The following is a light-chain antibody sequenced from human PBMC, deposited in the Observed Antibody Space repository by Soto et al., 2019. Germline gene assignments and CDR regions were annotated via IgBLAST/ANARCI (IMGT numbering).Light chain of an antibody. Sequence: EVVMTQSPATLSVSPGERVTLSCRASESVYRNLAWYHQKPGQGPSLLIYYASTRATGVPDRFTGSGSGTEFTLTISSLQSEDFGVYHCQHSSNWPPTFGPGTKVEIK. CDR1: ESVYRN. V-gene: IGKV3-15*01. CDR3: QHSSNWPPT. J-gene: IGKJ3*01. CDR2: YAS.